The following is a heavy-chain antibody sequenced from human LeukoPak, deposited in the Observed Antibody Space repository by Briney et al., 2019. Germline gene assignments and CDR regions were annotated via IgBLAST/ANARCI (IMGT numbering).Heavy chain of an antibody. CDR2: IYTSGST. V-gene: IGHV4-4*07. CDR3: ARDGVVWDKYSSGRDYYYYYYMDV. D-gene: IGHD6-19*01. Sequence: SETLSLTCTVSGGSISSYYWSWIRQPAGKGLEWIGRIYTSGSTNYNPSLKSRVTMSVDTSKNQFSLKLSSVTAADTAVYYCARDGVVWDKYSSGRDYYYYYYMDVWGKGTTVTISS. CDR1: GGSISSYY. J-gene: IGHJ6*03.